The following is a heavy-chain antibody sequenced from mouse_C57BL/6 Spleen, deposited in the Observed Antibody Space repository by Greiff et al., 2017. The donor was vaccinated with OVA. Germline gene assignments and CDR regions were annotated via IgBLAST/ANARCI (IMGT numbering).Heavy chain of an antibody. CDR2: ISYDGSN. D-gene: IGHD1-1*01. CDR1: GYSITSGYY. J-gene: IGHJ2*01. Sequence: VQLQQSGPGLVKPSQSLSLTCSVTGYSITSGYYWNWIRQFPGNKLEWMGYISYDGSNNYNPSLKNRISITRDTSKNQFFLKLNSVTTEDTATYYCARASYYGSSPYYFDYWGQGTTLTVSS. CDR3: ARASYYGSSPYYFDY. V-gene: IGHV3-6*01.